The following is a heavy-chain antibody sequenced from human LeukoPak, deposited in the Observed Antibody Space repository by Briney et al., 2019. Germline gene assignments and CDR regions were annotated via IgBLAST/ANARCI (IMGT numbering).Heavy chain of an antibody. CDR3: ARQDGLLWFDGWFDP. J-gene: IGHJ5*02. CDR1: GYSISSSSYY. D-gene: IGHD3-10*01. V-gene: IGHV4-39*01. CDR2: IYYSGST. Sequence: PSETLSLTCTVSGYSISSSSYYWGWIRQPPGKGLEWIGSIYYSGSTYYNPSLKSRVTISVDTSKNQFSLKLSSVTAADTAVYYCARQDGLLWFDGWFDPWGQGTLVTVSS.